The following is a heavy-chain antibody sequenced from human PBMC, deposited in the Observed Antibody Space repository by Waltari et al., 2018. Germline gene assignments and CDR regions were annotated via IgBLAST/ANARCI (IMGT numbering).Heavy chain of an antibody. D-gene: IGHD3-22*01. CDR2: IYYSGST. V-gene: IGHV4-39*07. Sequence: QLQLQESGPGLVKPSETLSLTCTVSGGSISSSSYYWGWIRQPPGKGLEWIGSIYYSGSTYYNPSRKSRVTISVDTSKNQFSLKLSSVTAADTAVYYCARDRGSSGYPDWYFDLWGRGTLVTVSS. CDR1: GGSISSSSYY. J-gene: IGHJ2*01. CDR3: ARDRGSSGYPDWYFDL.